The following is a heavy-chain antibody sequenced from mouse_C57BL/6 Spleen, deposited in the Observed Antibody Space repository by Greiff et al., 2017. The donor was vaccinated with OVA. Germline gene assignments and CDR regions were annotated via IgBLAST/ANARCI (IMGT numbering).Heavy chain of an antibody. CDR3: TGRYLSWFAY. D-gene: IGHD2-12*01. V-gene: IGHV14-1*01. J-gene: IGHJ3*01. Sequence: EVQLQQSGAELVRPGASVKLSCTASGFNIKDYYMHWVKQRPERGLEWIGRIDPEDGDTEYAPKFQGKATMTADTSSNTSYLQLSSLTSEDTAVYYCTGRYLSWFAYWGQGTLVTVSA. CDR1: GFNIKDYY. CDR2: IDPEDGDT.